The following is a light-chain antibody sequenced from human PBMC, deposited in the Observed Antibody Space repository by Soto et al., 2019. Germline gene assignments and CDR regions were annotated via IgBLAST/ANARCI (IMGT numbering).Light chain of an antibody. CDR1: QVISSY. J-gene: IGKJ1*01. Sequence: AIRMTQSPSSLSASTGDRVTITCRASQVISSYLAWYQQKPGKAPKLLIYAASTLQSGVPSRFSGSGSGTDFTLTISCLQSEDFETYYCQQYYSYPRTFGQGTKVDIK. CDR2: AAS. CDR3: QQYYSYPRT. V-gene: IGKV1-8*01.